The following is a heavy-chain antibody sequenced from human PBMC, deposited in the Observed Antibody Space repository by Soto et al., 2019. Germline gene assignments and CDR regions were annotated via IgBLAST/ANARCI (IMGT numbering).Heavy chain of an antibody. V-gene: IGHV1-3*01. CDR2: INAGNGNT. Sequence: ASVKVSCKASGYTFTSYAMHWVRQAPGQRLEWMGWINAGNGNTKYSQKFQGRVTITRDTSASTAYMELSSLRSEDTAVYYCARTGRCSGGSCQSAKFDYWGQGTLVTVSS. D-gene: IGHD2-15*01. CDR3: ARTGRCSGGSCQSAKFDY. J-gene: IGHJ4*02. CDR1: GYTFTSYA.